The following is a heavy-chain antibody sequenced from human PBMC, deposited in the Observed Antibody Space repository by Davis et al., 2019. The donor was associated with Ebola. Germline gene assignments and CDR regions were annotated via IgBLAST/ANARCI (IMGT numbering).Heavy chain of an antibody. V-gene: IGHV3-7*03. D-gene: IGHD4-17*01. CDR2: IQGDGSEK. Sequence: GESLKLSCAASGFTFSSYAMSWVRQAPGKGLEWVPTIQGDGSEKSYVDSVKGRFTISRDNSKNTLYRQMNSLRAEDTAVYYCTRHVSGDFWYCDLWGRGTLVTVSS. J-gene: IGHJ2*01. CDR3: TRHVSGDFWYCDL. CDR1: GFTFSSYA.